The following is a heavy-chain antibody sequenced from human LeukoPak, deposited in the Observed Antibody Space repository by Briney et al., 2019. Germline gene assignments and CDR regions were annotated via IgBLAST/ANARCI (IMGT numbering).Heavy chain of an antibody. CDR2: IIPIFGTA. D-gene: IGHD3-3*01. CDR3: AREGTHDFWSGYYGVYFDY. V-gene: IGHV1-69*05. CDR1: GGTFSSYA. J-gene: IGHJ4*02. Sequence: SSVKVSCKASGGTFSSYAVSWVRQAPGQGLEWMGGIIPIFGTANYAQKFQGRVTITTDESTSTAYMELSSLRSEDTAEYYCAREGTHDFWSGYYGVYFDYWGQGTLVTVSS.